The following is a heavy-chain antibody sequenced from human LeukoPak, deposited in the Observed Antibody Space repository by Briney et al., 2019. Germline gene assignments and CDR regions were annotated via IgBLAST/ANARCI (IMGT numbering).Heavy chain of an antibody. Sequence: AGGSLRLSCAASGFSFKNYAMSWVRQAPGKGLEWVSAINNGGDSTYYADSVKGRFTISRDNSKDTLYLQMNSLRAEDTAVYYCAKEPGYCSGGSCYHYFDYWGQGTLVTVSS. V-gene: IGHV3-23*01. CDR3: AKEPGYCSGGSCYHYFDY. J-gene: IGHJ4*02. CDR2: INNGGDST. D-gene: IGHD2-15*01. CDR1: GFSFKNYA.